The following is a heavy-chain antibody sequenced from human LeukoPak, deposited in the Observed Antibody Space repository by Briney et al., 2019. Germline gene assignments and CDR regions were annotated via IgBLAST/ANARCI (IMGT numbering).Heavy chain of an antibody. V-gene: IGHV3-21*01. J-gene: IGHJ4*02. CDR3: AYSANILPDY. Sequence: GGSLRLSCAASGFTFSNSSMTWVRQAPGKGLEWVSSISRSSTYIYYADLVKGRFTISRDNAKNSLYLQMGSLRAGDTATYYCAYSANILPDYWGQGTLVTVSS. D-gene: IGHD4-11*01. CDR1: GFTFSNSS. CDR2: ISRSSTYI.